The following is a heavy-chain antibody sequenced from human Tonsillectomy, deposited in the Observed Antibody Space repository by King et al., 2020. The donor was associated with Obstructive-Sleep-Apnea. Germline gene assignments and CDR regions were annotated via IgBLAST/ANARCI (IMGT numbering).Heavy chain of an antibody. Sequence: QLVQSGGGLVQSGRSLRLSCAASGFIFDDYVMHWVRQAPGKGREWVSGSSWTSGSIDYADSVKGRFTISRDNAENSLYLQMNSLRAEDTAFYYCAKESAVPAALDYWGQGILVIVSS. CDR3: AKESAVPAALDY. CDR2: SSWTSGSI. J-gene: IGHJ4*02. D-gene: IGHD2-2*01. CDR1: GFIFDDYV. V-gene: IGHV3-9*01.